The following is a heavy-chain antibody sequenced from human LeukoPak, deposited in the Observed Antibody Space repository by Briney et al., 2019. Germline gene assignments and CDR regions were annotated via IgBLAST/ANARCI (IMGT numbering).Heavy chain of an antibody. V-gene: IGHV4-30-2*01. CDR1: GGSISSGGYS. J-gene: IGHJ2*01. CDR2: IYHSGST. D-gene: IGHD6-6*01. Sequence: SETLSLTCAVSGGSISSGGYSWSWIRQPPGTGLEWIGYIYHSGSTYYNPSLKSRVTISVDRSKNQFSLKLSSVTAADTAVYYCARGSIAARPDWYFDLWGRGTLVTVSS. CDR3: ARGSIAARPDWYFDL.